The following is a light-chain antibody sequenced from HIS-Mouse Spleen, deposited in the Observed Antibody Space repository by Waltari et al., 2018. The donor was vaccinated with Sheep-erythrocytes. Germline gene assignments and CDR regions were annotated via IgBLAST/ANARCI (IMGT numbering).Light chain of an antibody. Sequence: QSALTQPASVSGSPGQSITISCTGTSSDVGGYNYVSCYQQHPGKAPKLMIYEVSNRPSGVPNRFSGPKSGNTASLTISGLQAEDEADYYCSSYTSSSTWVFVGGTKLTVL. V-gene: IGLV2-14*01. CDR1: SSDVGGYNY. CDR2: EVS. J-gene: IGLJ3*02. CDR3: SSYTSSSTWV.